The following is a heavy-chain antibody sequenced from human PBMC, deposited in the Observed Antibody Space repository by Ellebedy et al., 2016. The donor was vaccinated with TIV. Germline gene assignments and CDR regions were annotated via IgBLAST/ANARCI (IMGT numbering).Heavy chain of an antibody. V-gene: IGHV3-23*01. CDR3: ARAGSTVRGLFATLDV. CDR2: ISAGGGAT. CDR1: GFTFSNYV. Sequence: PGGSLRLSCAASGFTFSNYVMSWVRQAPGKGLEWVPTISAGGGATYYADSVKGRFNISRDNSENTLYLQMNSLRAGDTAVYYCARAGSTVRGLFATLDVWGQGTTVIVSS. J-gene: IGHJ6*02. D-gene: IGHD3-10*01.